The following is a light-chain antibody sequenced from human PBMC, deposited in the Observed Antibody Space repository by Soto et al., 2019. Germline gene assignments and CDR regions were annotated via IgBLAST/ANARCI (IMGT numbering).Light chain of an antibody. J-gene: IGLJ1*01. CDR3: NSYTTSSTLV. CDR1: SSDVGTYKY. Sequence: ALTQPASVSGSPGQSITISCTGTSSDVGTYKYVSWYQQHPGKAPKLMIYDVSNRPSGVSNRFSGPKSGNTASLTISGLQAEDEADYYCNSYTTSSTLVFGTGTKVTVL. CDR2: DVS. V-gene: IGLV2-14*03.